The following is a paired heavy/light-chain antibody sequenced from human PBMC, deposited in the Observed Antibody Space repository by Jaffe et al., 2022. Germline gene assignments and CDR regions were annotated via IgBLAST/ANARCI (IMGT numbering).Light chain of an antibody. Sequence: NFMLTQPHSVSESPGKTVTISCTRSSGSIASNYVQWYQQRPGSSPTTVIYEDNQRPSGVPDRFSGSIDSSSNSASLTISGLKTEDEADYYCQSYDSSNTVVFGGGTKLTVL. CDR1: SGSIASNY. J-gene: IGLJ2*01. CDR3: QSYDSSNTVV. V-gene: IGLV6-57*01. CDR2: EDN.
Heavy chain of an antibody. CDR2: IRSKANSYAT. V-gene: IGHV3-73*02. CDR1: GFTFSGSA. Sequence: EVQLVESGGGLVQPGGSLKLSCAASGFTFSGSAMHWVRQASGKGLEWVGRIRSKANSYATAYAASVKGRFTISRDDSKNTAYLQMNSLKTEDTAVYYCTPATDQLWFRESHRYYYYYMDVWGKGTTVTVSS. CDR3: TPATDQLWFRESHRYYYYYMDV. D-gene: IGHD3-10*01. J-gene: IGHJ6*03.